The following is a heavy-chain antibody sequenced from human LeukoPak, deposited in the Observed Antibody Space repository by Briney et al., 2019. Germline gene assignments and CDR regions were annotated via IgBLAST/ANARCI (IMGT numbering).Heavy chain of an antibody. CDR2: VYYSGST. D-gene: IGHD3-3*01. CDR1: GGSISTYY. CDR3: ARGLDFRSGYSFDY. Sequence: PSETLSLTCTVSGGSISTYYWSWIRQPPGKGLEWIGYVYYSGSTNYNSSLGSRLTISVDTSKNQFSLKLRSVTAADTAVYYCARGLDFRSGYSFDYWGQGTLVTVSS. V-gene: IGHV4-59*01. J-gene: IGHJ4*02.